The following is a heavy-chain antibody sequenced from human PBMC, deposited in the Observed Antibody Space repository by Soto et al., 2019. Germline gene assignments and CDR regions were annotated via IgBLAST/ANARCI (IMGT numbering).Heavy chain of an antibody. CDR3: GRGRSGQIVVFY. J-gene: IGHJ4*02. CDR2: IGPESGAT. D-gene: IGHD5-12*01. Sequence: ASVKVSFKASGYTFTGHYIHWVRQAPEQGPEWMGEIGPESGATRYAQKFQGRVTMTRDMSITTVYMELNNLSPDDTAVYYCGRGRSGQIVVFYWGQGTPVTVSS. CDR1: GYTFTGHY. V-gene: IGHV1-2*02.